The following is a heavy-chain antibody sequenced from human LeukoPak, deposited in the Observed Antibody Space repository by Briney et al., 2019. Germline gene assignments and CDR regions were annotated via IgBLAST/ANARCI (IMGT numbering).Heavy chain of an antibody. CDR3: AKPAKTDYADY. J-gene: IGHJ4*02. V-gene: IGHV3-23*01. Sequence: PGGSLRLSCTASGFTFDDYAMHWVRQAPGKGLEWVSGISGSGGNTYYADSVKGRFTISRDNSKNTLYLQMNSLRAEDTALYYCAKPAKTDYADYWGQGTLVTVSS. D-gene: IGHD1-14*01. CDR2: ISGSGGNT. CDR1: GFTFDDYA.